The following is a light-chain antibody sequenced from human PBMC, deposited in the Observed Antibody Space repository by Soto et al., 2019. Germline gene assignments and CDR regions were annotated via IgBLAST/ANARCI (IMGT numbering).Light chain of an antibody. CDR2: DVS. V-gene: IGLV2-14*01. J-gene: IGLJ1*01. Sequence: QSALTQPASVSGSPGQSITISCTGTSSDVGDYIHVSWYQQHPGKAPKLMIYDVSNRPSGVSNRFSGSKSGNTASLTVSGLQAEDEADYYCSSYAGSSNVFGTGTKLTVL. CDR1: SSDVGDYIH. CDR3: SSYAGSSNV.